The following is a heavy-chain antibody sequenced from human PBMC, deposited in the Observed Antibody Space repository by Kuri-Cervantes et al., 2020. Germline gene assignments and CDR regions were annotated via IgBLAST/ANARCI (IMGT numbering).Heavy chain of an antibody. CDR1: GYTFTGYY. CDR3: ERDLPAMASTSNRKRCFDP. D-gene: IGHD5-18*01. CDR2: INPNSGGT. V-gene: IGHV1-2*02. Sequence: ASAKDFCKASGYTFTGYYMHWVRQAPGQGLEWMGWINPNSGGTNYAQKFQGRVTITSDKSINTVYMELSRLTSDDTAVYYCERDLPAMASTSNRKRCFDPWGQGTLVTVSS. J-gene: IGHJ5*02.